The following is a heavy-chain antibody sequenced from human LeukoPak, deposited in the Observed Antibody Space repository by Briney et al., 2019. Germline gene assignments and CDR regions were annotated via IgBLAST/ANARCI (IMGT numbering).Heavy chain of an antibody. D-gene: IGHD2-21*02. CDR1: GGSISSGGYY. CDR3: RPRLIFSPPYCGGDRQRNFQH. V-gene: IGHV4-31*03. CDR2: IYYSGST. J-gene: IGHJ1*01. Sequence: PSETLSLTCTVSGGSISSGGYYWSWIRQHPGKGLEWIGYIYYSGSTYYNPSLKSRVTISVDTSKNQFSPKVSPVPAAAQGVYSPRPRLIFSPPYCGGDRQRNFQHWGQGPLVTVSS.